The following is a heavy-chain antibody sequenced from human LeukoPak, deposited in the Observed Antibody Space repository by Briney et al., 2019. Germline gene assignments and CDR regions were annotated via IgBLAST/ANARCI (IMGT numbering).Heavy chain of an antibody. D-gene: IGHD2-15*01. Sequence: ASVKVSCKASGYTFTGYYMHWVRQAPGQGLEWMGWINPNSGGTNYAQKFQSRVTMTRDTSISTAYMELSRLRSDDTAVYYCARKYCSGGSCHRLDYWYFDLWGRGTLVTVSS. J-gene: IGHJ2*01. CDR2: INPNSGGT. V-gene: IGHV1-2*02. CDR3: ARKYCSGGSCHRLDYWYFDL. CDR1: GYTFTGYY.